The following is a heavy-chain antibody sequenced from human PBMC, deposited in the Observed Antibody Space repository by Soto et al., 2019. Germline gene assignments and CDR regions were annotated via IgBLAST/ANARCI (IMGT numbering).Heavy chain of an antibody. CDR1: GDTFSSYT. CDR3: ATSYGSGYRAFDS. CDR2: INPILSMS. V-gene: IGHV1-69*02. D-gene: IGHD3-10*01. J-gene: IGHJ4*02. Sequence: SVKVSCKASGDTFSSYTISWVRQAPGLGLEWVGRINPILSMSNYAQKFQGRVTMTADKSTNTAYMELRSLRSEDTAMYFCATSYGSGYRAFDSWGQG.